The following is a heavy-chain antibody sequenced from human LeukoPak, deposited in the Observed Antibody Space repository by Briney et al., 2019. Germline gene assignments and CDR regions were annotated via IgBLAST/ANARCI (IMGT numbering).Heavy chain of an antibody. CDR2: IYSGGST. J-gene: IGHJ3*02. CDR3: ARDSAPTVRFAFDI. V-gene: IGHV3-53*01. D-gene: IGHD4-11*01. CDR1: GFTFSSYA. Sequence: GGSLRLSCVASGFTFSSYAMSWVRQAPGKGLEWVSVIYSGGSTYYADSVKGRFTISRDNSKNTLYLQMNSLRAEDTAVYYCARDSAPTVRFAFDIWGQGTMVTVSS.